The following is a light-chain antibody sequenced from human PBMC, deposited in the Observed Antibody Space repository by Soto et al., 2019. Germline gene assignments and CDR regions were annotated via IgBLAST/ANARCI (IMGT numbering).Light chain of an antibody. CDR1: SSDVGGYNY. V-gene: IGLV2-14*01. J-gene: IGLJ2*01. CDR3: SSYTSSNTLVV. Sequence: QSALTQPASVSGSPGQSITISCTGTSSDVGGYNYVSWYQQHPGKAPKVILYDVSNRPSGVSNRFSGSKSGNTGSLTISGLQAEDEADYYCSSYTSSNTLVVFGGGTKLTVL. CDR2: DVS.